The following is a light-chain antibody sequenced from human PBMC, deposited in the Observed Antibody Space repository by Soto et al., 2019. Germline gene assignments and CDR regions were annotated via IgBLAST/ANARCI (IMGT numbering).Light chain of an antibody. J-gene: IGKJ5*01. CDR1: QGISSF. CDR3: QQLNIDSYPIT. V-gene: IGKV1-9*01. Sequence: IQLTQSPSSLSASIGDRVTITCRASQGISSFLAWYQQKPGKAPKLLIYAASTLQSGIPSRFSGSGSGTDFTLTISSLQPEDFATYYCQQLNIDSYPITFGQGTRREIK. CDR2: AAS.